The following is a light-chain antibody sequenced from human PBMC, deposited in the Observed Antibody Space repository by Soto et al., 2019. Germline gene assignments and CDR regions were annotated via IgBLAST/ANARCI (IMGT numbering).Light chain of an antibody. Sequence: DIQMTHSRSPLSAFVGDRVTITCRASQGISSWLAWYQQKPGKAPKLLIYKASTLEIGVPSRFSGSGFWTEFTLAISSLQPEDFATYYCLQCDSYSGRFGQGTKVDIK. CDR3: LQCDSYSGR. V-gene: IGKV1-5*03. J-gene: IGKJ1*01. CDR1: QGISSW. CDR2: KAS.